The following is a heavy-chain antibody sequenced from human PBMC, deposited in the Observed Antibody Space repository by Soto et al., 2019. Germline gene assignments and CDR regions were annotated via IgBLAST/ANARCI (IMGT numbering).Heavy chain of an antibody. CDR1: GFTFSSYG. V-gene: IGHV3-33*01. J-gene: IGHJ4*02. D-gene: IGHD2-2*01. Sequence: PGGSLRLSCAASGFTFSSYGMHWVRQAPGKGLEWVAVIWYDGSNKYYADSVKGRFTISRDNSKNTLYLQMNSLRAEDTAVYYCGFTGDIVVVPAANIDYWGQGTLVTVSS. CDR3: GFTGDIVVVPAANIDY. CDR2: IWYDGSNK.